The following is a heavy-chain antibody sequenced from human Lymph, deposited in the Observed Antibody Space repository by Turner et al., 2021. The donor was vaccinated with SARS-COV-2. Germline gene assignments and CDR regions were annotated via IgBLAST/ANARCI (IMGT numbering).Heavy chain of an antibody. V-gene: IGHV3-30-3*01. CDR1: GFTFSSYA. D-gene: IGHD5-12*01. CDR2: ISYDGSNK. J-gene: IGHJ4*02. CDR3: ARDSGYEHYYFDY. Sequence: QAQLVESGGGVVQPGRSLRLSCAASGFTFSSYAMHWVRQAPGKGLEWVAVISYDGSNKYYADSVKGRFTISRDNSKNTLYLQMNSLRAEDTAVYYCARDSGYEHYYFDYWGQGTLVTVSS.